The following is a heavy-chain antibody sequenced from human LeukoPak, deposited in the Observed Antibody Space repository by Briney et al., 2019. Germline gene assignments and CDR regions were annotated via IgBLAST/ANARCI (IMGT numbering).Heavy chain of an antibody. CDR2: INPNSGGT. D-gene: IGHD6-19*01. V-gene: IGHV1-2*04. Sequence: ASVKVSCKASGYTFTGYYMHWVRQAPGQGLEWMGWINPNSGGTSYAQKFQGWVTMTRDTSISTAYMELSRLRSDDTAVYYCARSGPYSSGGDPFDYWGQGTLVTVSS. CDR3: ARSGPYSSGGDPFDY. CDR1: GYTFTGYY. J-gene: IGHJ4*02.